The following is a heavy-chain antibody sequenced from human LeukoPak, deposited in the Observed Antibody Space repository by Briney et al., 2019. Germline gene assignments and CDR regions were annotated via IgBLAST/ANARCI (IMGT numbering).Heavy chain of an antibody. CDR1: GFIFSSYG. J-gene: IGHJ4*02. V-gene: IGHV3-30*02. CDR2: IRYDGSKK. CDR3: AKTWEPKFGFDH. D-gene: IGHD1-26*01. Sequence: GGSLRLSCAASGFIFSSYGMHWVRQAPGKGLEWVAFIRYDGSKKYYADSVKGRFTISRDNAKNSLYLQMNSLRTEDTAVYYCAKTWEPKFGFDHWGQGTLVTVSS.